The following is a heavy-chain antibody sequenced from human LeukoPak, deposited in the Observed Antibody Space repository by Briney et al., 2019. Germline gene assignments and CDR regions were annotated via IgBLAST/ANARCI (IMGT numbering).Heavy chain of an antibody. CDR2: ISSQSTFI. J-gene: IGHJ4*02. Sequence: AGGSLRLSCAASGFTFISYNMNWVRQAPGKGLEWVSSISSQSTFIYYADSVEGRFTISRDNAKESVHLEMDSPRAEDTAVYYCVRDPGSRFLQWPDWGQGTLVTVSS. CDR3: VRDPGSRFLQWPD. D-gene: IGHD3-3*01. CDR1: GFTFISYN. V-gene: IGHV3-21*01.